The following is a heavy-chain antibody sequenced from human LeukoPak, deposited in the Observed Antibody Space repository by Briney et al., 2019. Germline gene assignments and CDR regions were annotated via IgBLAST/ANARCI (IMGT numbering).Heavy chain of an antibody. CDR1: GFTFSNYE. V-gene: IGHV3-48*03. Sequence: PGGSLRLSCAASGFTFSNYEMNWVRQAPGKGLEWVSYISSRDSIIYYADYVKGRFTISRDNAKNSLYLQMNSLRAEDTAAYYCATGGACSGGSCYGYFDYWGQGTLVTVSS. J-gene: IGHJ4*02. CDR2: ISSRDSII. D-gene: IGHD2-15*01. CDR3: ATGGACSGGSCYGYFDY.